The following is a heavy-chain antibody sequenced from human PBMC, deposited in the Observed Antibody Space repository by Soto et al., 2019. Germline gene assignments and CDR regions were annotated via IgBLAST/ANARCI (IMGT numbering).Heavy chain of an antibody. V-gene: IGHV3-53*01. CDR2: IYSGGST. D-gene: IGHD5-18*01. J-gene: IGHJ4*02. Sequence: EVQLVESGGGLIQPGGSLRLSCAASGFTVSSNYMSWVRQAPGKGLEWVSVIYSGGSTYYADSVKGRFTISRDNSKNTLYLQLNSLRAEDTAVYYCASRNNPTYSSGPIDYWGQGTLVTVSS. CDR1: GFTVSSNY. CDR3: ASRNNPTYSSGPIDY.